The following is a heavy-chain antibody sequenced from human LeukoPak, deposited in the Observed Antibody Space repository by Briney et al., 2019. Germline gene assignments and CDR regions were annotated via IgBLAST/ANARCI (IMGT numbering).Heavy chain of an antibody. V-gene: IGHV1-8*01. CDR3: ARWEQWLDYYYYGMDV. CDR2: MNPNSGNT. D-gene: IGHD6-19*01. J-gene: IGHJ6*02. Sequence: ASVKVSCKASGYTFTSYGINWVRQATGQGLEWMGWMNPNSGNTGYAQKFQGRVTMTRNTSISTAYMELSSLRSEDTAVYYCARWEQWLDYYYYGMDVWGQGTTVTVSS. CDR1: GYTFTSYG.